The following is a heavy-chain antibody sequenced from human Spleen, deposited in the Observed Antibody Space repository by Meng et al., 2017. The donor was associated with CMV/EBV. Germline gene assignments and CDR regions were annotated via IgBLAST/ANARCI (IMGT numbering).Heavy chain of an antibody. J-gene: IGHJ4*02. D-gene: IGHD6-13*01. V-gene: IGHV3-66*02. CDR3: TTPPGIAETGTLGFDF. CDR1: GFTVSSNY. Sequence: GESLKISCAASGFTVSSNYMSWVRQAPGKGLEWVSVIYSGGSTYYADSVKGRFTISRDNSKNTLYLQMNSLRAEDTAVYYCTTPPGIAETGTLGFDFWGQGTLVTVSS. CDR2: IYSGGST.